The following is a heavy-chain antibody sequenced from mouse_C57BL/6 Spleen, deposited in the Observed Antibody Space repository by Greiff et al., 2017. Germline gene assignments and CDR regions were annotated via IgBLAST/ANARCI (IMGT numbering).Heavy chain of an antibody. J-gene: IGHJ4*01. CDR2: IDPSDSYT. D-gene: IGHD1-1*01. V-gene: IGHV1-50*01. CDR3: AKIFYYGSSNYAMDY. Sequence: QVHVKQPGAELVQPGASVKLSCKASGYTFTSYWMQWVKQRPGQGLEWIGEIDPSDSYTNYNQKFKGKATLTVDTSSSTAYMQLRSLTSEDSAVYYCAKIFYYGSSNYAMDYWGQGTSVTVSS. CDR1: GYTFTSYW.